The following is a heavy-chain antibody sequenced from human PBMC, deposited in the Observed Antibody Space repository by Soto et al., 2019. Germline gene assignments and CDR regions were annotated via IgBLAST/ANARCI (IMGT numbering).Heavy chain of an antibody. V-gene: IGHV1-46*03. CDR3: AYPAATYYGMDV. J-gene: IGHJ6*02. D-gene: IGHD6-13*01. CDR1: GYTFTSYY. Sequence: VSVKVCCKASGYTFTSYYMHWVRQAPGQGLEWMGIINPSGGSTSYARKFQGRVTMTRDTSTSTVYMELSSLRSEDTAVYYCAYPAATYYGMDVWGQGTTVTVSS. CDR2: INPSGGST.